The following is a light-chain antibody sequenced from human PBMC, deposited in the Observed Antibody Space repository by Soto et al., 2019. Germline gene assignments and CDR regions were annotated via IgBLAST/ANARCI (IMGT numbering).Light chain of an antibody. CDR2: AAS. Sequence: DIQMTQSPSSLSASVGDRVTITCRASQSISNDLYWYQQKPGKAPKLLIYAASSLQGGVPSRFSGSGSGTDFTLTISRLQPEDFASYYCQQSYSTPPYSFGQGTRLEIK. CDR1: QSISND. V-gene: IGKV1-39*01. CDR3: QQSYSTPPYS. J-gene: IGKJ2*01.